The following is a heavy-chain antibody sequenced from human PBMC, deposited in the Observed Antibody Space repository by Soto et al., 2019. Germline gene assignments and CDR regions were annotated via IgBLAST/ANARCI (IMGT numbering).Heavy chain of an antibody. D-gene: IGHD6-13*01. CDR2: ISSSSSYT. J-gene: IGHJ6*02. CDR3: ARDIPKGYASIEAAGTSDV. Sequence: GGSLRLSCAASGFTFSDYYMSWIRQAPGKGLEWVSYISSSSSYTNYADSVKGRFTISRDNAKNSLYLQMNSLRAEDTAVYYCARDIPKGYASIEAAGTSDVWGQGTTVTVSS. CDR1: GFTFSDYY. V-gene: IGHV3-11*06.